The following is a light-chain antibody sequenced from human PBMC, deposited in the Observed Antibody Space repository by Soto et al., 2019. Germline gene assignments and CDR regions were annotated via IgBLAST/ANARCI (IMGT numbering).Light chain of an antibody. J-gene: IGLJ1*01. CDR1: SSDVGGYNY. V-gene: IGLV2-14*03. CDR2: DVS. Sequence: QSVLSQPASVSGSPGQSITISCTGTSSDVGGYNYVSWYQQPPGKAPKLMIYDVSNRPSGVSDRFSGSKSGNTASLIVSGLQPEDEADYYCCSYTGTNSPYVFGTGTKVTVL. CDR3: CSYTGTNSPYV.